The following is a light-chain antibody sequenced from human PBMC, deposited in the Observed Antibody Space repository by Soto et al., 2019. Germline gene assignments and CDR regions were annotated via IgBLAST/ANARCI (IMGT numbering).Light chain of an antibody. V-gene: IGLV2-14*01. CDR3: NSYTSSSTLV. J-gene: IGLJ1*01. CDR2: DVN. CDR1: SSDVGGYNY. Sequence: QSALTQPASVSGSPGQSITISCTGTSSDVGGYNYVSWYQQYPGKAPKLMIYDVNNRPSGVSNRFSGSKSGNTASLTISGLQAEDEAYYYCNSYTSSSTLVFGTGTKVTVL.